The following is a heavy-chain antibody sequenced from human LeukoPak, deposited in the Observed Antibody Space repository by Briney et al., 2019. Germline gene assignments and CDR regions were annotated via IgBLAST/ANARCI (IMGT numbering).Heavy chain of an antibody. CDR3: ARDGVPASYYYYSYDMDV. CDR1: GGTFSSYA. J-gene: IGHJ6*03. CDR2: IIPIFGTA. D-gene: IGHD2-2*01. V-gene: IGHV1-69*05. Sequence: SVKVSCKASGGTFSSYAISWVRQAPGQGLEWMGGIIPIFGTANYAQKFQGRVTITTDEATSTAYMELSSLRAEDTAVYYCARDGVPASYYYYSYDMDVWGKGTTVTVSS.